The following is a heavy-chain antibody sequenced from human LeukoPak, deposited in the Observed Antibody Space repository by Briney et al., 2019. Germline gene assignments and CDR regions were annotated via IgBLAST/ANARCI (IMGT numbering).Heavy chain of an antibody. CDR3: ARAGIPGYCTNVTCSNWLDP. Sequence: SVKVSCKAAGYTFTGYYMHWVRQAPGQGLEWMGGIIPMFGTPNYAQRLQGRVTITADKSTKTAYMELSSLRSEDTAVYYCARAGIPGYCTNVTCSNWLDPWGQGTLVTVSS. D-gene: IGHD2-8*01. V-gene: IGHV1-69*06. CDR1: GYTFTGYY. J-gene: IGHJ5*02. CDR2: IIPMFGTP.